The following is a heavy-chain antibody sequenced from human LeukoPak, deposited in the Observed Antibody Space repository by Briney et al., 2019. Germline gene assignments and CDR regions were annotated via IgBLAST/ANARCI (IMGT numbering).Heavy chain of an antibody. Sequence: SETLSLTCTVSGGSLSSYYWSWIRQPAGKGLEWIGRIYTSGSTNYNPSLKSRVTMSVDTSKNQFSLKLSSVTAADTAVYYCARTTLSGYDLYFDYWGQGTLVTVSS. V-gene: IGHV4-4*07. CDR2: IYTSGST. J-gene: IGHJ4*02. D-gene: IGHD5-12*01. CDR3: ARTTLSGYDLYFDY. CDR1: GGSLSSYY.